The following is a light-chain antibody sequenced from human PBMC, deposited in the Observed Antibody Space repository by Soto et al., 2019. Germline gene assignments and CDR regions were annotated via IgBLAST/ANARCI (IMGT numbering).Light chain of an antibody. J-gene: IGKJ1*01. CDR2: EGS. CDR3: QQYNNWPSWT. CDR1: QNIKNL. V-gene: IGKV1-5*01. Sequence: DIQMTQSPSTLSASVGDIVTITFLSIQNIKNLLAWYQQRPGQAPKLLISEGSSLESGVPSTFSGTASGTEFTLTISRLEPEDSAVYYCQQYNNWPSWTFGQGTKVDIK.